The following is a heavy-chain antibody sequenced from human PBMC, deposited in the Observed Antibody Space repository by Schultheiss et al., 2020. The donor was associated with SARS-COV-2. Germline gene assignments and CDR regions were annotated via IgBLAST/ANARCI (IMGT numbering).Heavy chain of an antibody. V-gene: IGHV3-74*01. Sequence: GGSLRLSCAASGFTVSSNYMSWVRQAPGKGLVWVSRINSDGSSTSYADSVKGRFTISRDNDKNTLYLQMNSLRAEDKAVYYCAKVQVWGSYRRYYYYYGMDVWGQGTTVTVSS. CDR1: GFTVSSNY. D-gene: IGHD3-16*02. CDR2: INSDGSST. J-gene: IGHJ6*02. CDR3: AKVQVWGSYRRYYYYYGMDV.